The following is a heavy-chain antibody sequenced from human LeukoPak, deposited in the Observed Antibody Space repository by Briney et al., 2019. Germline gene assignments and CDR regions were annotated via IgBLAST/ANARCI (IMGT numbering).Heavy chain of an antibody. Sequence: SVKVSCKASGGTFSSYAISWVRQAPGQGLEWMGGIIPIFGTANYAQKFQGRVTITADESTSTAYMELSSLRSEDTAVYYCARGPLYSSSWYSPYYYYYGMDVRGQGATVTVSS. CDR2: IIPIFGTA. V-gene: IGHV1-69*13. D-gene: IGHD6-13*01. CDR3: ARGPLYSSSWYSPYYYYYGMDV. CDR1: GGTFSSYA. J-gene: IGHJ6*02.